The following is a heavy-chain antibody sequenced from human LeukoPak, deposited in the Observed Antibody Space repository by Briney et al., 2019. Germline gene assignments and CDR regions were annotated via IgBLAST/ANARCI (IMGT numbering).Heavy chain of an antibody. CDR3: AKDRGFSYYYGSGSYDNWFDP. D-gene: IGHD3-10*01. Sequence: PGRSLRLSCAASGFTFSSYGMHWVRQAPGKGLEWVAVISYDGSNKYYADSVKGRFTISRDNSKNTLYLQMNSLRAEDTAVYYCAKDRGFSYYYGSGSYDNWFDPWGQGTLVTVSS. CDR2: ISYDGSNK. J-gene: IGHJ5*02. CDR1: GFTFSSYG. V-gene: IGHV3-30*18.